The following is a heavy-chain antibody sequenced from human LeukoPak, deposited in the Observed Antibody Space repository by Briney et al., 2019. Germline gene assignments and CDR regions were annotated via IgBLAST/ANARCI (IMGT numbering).Heavy chain of an antibody. CDR2: IGGSGGST. J-gene: IGHJ4*02. D-gene: IGHD2-21*02. CDR3: AKDLAYCGGDCYSFPDY. V-gene: IGHV3-23*01. CDR1: RFTFSSYA. Sequence: PGGSLRLSCAASRFTFSSYAMSWVRQAPGKGLEWVSAIGGSGGSTYYADSVKGRFTISRDNSKNTLYLQMNSLRAEDTAVYYCAKDLAYCGGDCYSFPDYWGQGTLVTVSS.